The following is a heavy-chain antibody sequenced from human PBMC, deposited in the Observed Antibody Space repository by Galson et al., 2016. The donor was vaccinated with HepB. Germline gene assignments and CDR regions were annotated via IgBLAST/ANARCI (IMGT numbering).Heavy chain of an antibody. CDR3: ARGTVVVVVAALVFDI. V-gene: IGHV3-21*01. J-gene: IGHJ3*02. CDR2: ISSSSSYI. CDR1: GFTFSTYS. D-gene: IGHD2-15*01. Sequence: SLRLSCAASGFTFSTYSMNWVRQAPGKGLEWVSSISSSSSYIYYADSVKGRFTISRDNAKNSLYLQMNSLRAEDTAVYYCARGTVVVVVAALVFDIWGQGTMVTVSS.